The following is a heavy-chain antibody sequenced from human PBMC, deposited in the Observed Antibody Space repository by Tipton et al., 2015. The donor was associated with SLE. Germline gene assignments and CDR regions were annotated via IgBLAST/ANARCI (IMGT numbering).Heavy chain of an antibody. CDR2: FDPEDGET. CDR1: GYALTELS. V-gene: IGHV1-24*01. Sequence: QLVQSGPEVKKPGASVKVSCKVSGYALTELSIHWVRQAPGKGLEWMGSFDPEDGETLYAQKLQGRVTMTEDTSTDTAYMELSSLTSDDTAVYYCATLGIAYLHVMDVWGQGTTVTVSS. CDR3: ATLGIAYLHVMDV. J-gene: IGHJ6*02. D-gene: IGHD2/OR15-2a*01.